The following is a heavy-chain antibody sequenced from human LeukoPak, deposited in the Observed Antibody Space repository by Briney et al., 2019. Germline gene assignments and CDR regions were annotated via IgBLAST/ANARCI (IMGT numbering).Heavy chain of an antibody. CDR1: GFTFSSYE. Sequence: GGSLRLSCAASGFTFSSYEMNWVRQAPGKGLEWVSYISSSGSTIYYADSVKGRFTISRDNAKNTLYLQMNSLRAEDTAVYYCARDSGYYLDYWGQGTLVTVSS. V-gene: IGHV3-48*03. J-gene: IGHJ4*02. CDR3: ARDSGYYLDY. D-gene: IGHD3-10*01. CDR2: ISSSGSTI.